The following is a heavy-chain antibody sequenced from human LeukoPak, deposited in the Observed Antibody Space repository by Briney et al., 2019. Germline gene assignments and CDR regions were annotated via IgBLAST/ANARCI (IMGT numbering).Heavy chain of an antibody. CDR3: AREKIAVFGDAFDI. CDR2: IDASGSRT. CDR1: EFTFSISE. Sequence: GGSLRLSCAAAEFTFSISEMNWVRQTPGKGLEWLSYIDASGSRTVYADSVKGRFTISRDNAKNSLYLQMNRLRAEDTAIYYCAREKIAVFGDAFDIWGQGTRVTVSS. V-gene: IGHV3-48*03. J-gene: IGHJ3*02. D-gene: IGHD3-10*01.